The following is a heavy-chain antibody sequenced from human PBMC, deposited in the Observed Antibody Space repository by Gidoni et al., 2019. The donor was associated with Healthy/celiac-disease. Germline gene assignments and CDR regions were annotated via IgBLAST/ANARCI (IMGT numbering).Heavy chain of an antibody. D-gene: IGHD2-8*01. Sequence: QVQLQQWGAGLLKPSETLSLTCAIYGGAFSGYYWSWIRQPPGKWLEWIVEINHSGSTNYNPSLKSRVTISVDTSKNQFSLKLSSVTAADTAVYYCARAAQGYCTNGVCYLPWFDPWGQGTLVTVSS. CDR1: GGAFSGYY. CDR3: ARAAQGYCTNGVCYLPWFDP. CDR2: INHSGST. V-gene: IGHV4-34*01. J-gene: IGHJ5*02.